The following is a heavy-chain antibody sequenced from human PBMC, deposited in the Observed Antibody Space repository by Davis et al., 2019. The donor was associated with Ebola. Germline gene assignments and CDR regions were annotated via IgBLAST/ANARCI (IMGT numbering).Heavy chain of an antibody. Sequence: GESLKISCAASEFTFSIYTMNWVRQAPGKGLEWVSSISSDSSYIYYADSVKGRFTISRDNAKNSLYLQMNSLRAEDTAVYYCARVVVQGLDYWGQGTLVTVSS. V-gene: IGHV3-21*01. D-gene: IGHD3-10*01. J-gene: IGHJ4*02. CDR3: ARVVVQGLDY. CDR1: EFTFSIYT. CDR2: ISSDSSYI.